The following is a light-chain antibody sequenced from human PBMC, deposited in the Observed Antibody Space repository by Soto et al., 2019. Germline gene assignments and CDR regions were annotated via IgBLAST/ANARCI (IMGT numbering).Light chain of an antibody. Sequence: EIVLTQSPGTLSLSPGEGATLSCRASQSVSSSCLAWYQQKPGQAPRLLIYDASSRATGIPDRFSGSGSGTDFTLTISRLEPEDFAMYYCQQYGSSPRTFGQGTKVDIK. CDR2: DAS. CDR1: QSVSSSC. V-gene: IGKV3-20*01. J-gene: IGKJ1*01. CDR3: QQYGSSPRT.